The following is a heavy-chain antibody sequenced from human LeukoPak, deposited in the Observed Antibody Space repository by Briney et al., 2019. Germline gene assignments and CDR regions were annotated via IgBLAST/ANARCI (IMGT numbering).Heavy chain of an antibody. Sequence: GGSLRLSCAASGFTFSSCAMSWVRQAPGKGLEWVSAISGSGGRTYYADSVKGRFTISRDNSKNTLYLQMNSLRAEETAVYYCARHPEPGYCSSTSCHESYFDYWGQGTLVTVSS. CDR2: ISGSGGRT. V-gene: IGHV3-23*01. J-gene: IGHJ4*02. D-gene: IGHD2-2*01. CDR3: ARHPEPGYCSSTSCHESYFDY. CDR1: GFTFSSCA.